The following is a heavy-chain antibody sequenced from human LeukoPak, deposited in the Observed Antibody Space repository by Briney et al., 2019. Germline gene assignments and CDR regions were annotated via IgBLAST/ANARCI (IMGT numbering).Heavy chain of an antibody. J-gene: IGHJ3*02. CDR3: ARAHDCWGGHRAFDI. D-gene: IGHD3-3*01. CDR1: APSISGGAYY. CDR2: IYASGTT. V-gene: IGHV4-30-4*08. Sequence: SQTLSLTCTVSAPSISGGAYYWNWIRQPPGKGREWIGFIYASGTTFYSPSLKSRVSRSVHTSKQQCALTVSAVTAAHTAVDYGARAHDCWGGHRAFDIWGQGTMVIVSS.